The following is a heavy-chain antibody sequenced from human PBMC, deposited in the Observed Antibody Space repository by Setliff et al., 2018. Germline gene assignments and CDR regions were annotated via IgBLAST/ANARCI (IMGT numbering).Heavy chain of an antibody. Sequence: SVKVSCKASGGTFSDYGISWVRQAPGQGLEWMGGTIPIFGTTDYAQKFQGRVTIITDESTSTAFMQLSSLRSEDTAVYYCVREGVDSRSSTDYRYYMDVWGKGTTGTVS. V-gene: IGHV1-69*05. D-gene: IGHD3-22*01. J-gene: IGHJ6*03. CDR2: TIPIFGTT. CDR3: VREGVDSRSSTDYRYYMDV. CDR1: GGTFSDYG.